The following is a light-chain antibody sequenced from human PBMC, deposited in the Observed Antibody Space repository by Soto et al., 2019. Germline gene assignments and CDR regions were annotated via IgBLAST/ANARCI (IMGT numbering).Light chain of an antibody. CDR2: AAT. V-gene: IGKV1-39*01. CDR1: QSISNY. Sequence: DIQMTQSPSSLSASVGDTVTITCRASQSISNYLSWYQQKPGTAPRLLIYAATRLQSGVPSRFSGSRSGTDFTLTISSLQPEDFATYYCQQSYSRVTFGQGTKVDIK. CDR3: QQSYSRVT. J-gene: IGKJ1*01.